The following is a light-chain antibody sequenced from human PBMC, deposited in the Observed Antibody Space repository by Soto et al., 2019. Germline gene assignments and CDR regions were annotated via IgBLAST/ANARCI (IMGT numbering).Light chain of an antibody. CDR3: SSYTSSSTRV. J-gene: IGLJ2*01. CDR1: SSDVGAYNY. V-gene: IGLV2-14*01. Sequence: QSALTQPASVSGSPGQSITICCTGTSSDVGAYNYVSWYQQHPGKAPKLMIYDVSDRPSGVSNRFSGSKSGNTASLTISGLQAEDEADYYCSSYTSSSTRVFGGGTKLTVL. CDR2: DVS.